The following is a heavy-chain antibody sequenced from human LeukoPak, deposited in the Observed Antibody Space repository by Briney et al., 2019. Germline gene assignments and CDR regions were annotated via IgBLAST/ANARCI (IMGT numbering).Heavy chain of an antibody. CDR1: GYTFTSYG. D-gene: IGHD3-22*01. CDR3: ARDLAHYYDSSGYLRNP. V-gene: IGHV1-18*01. J-gene: IGHJ4*02. CDR2: ISAYNGNT. Sequence: ASVKVSCKASGYTFTSYGISWVRQAPGQGLEWMGWISAYNGNTNYAQELQGRVTMTTDTSTSTAYMELRSLRSDDTAVYYCARDLAHYYDSSGYLRNPWGQGTLVTVSS.